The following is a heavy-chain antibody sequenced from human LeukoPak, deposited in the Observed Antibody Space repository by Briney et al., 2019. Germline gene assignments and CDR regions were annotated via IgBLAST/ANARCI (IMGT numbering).Heavy chain of an antibody. Sequence: SETLSLTCTVSGGSISSYYWSWIRQPAGKGLEWIGRIYTSGSTNYNPSLKSRVTMSVDTSKNQFSLKLSSVTAADTAVYYCARRSLLLWFGEPARYDYWGQGTLVTVSS. CDR1: GGSISSYY. D-gene: IGHD3-10*01. V-gene: IGHV4-4*07. J-gene: IGHJ4*02. CDR3: ARRSLLLWFGEPARYDY. CDR2: IYTSGST.